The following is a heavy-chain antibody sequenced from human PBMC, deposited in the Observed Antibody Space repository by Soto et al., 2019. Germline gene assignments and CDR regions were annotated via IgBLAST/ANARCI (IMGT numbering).Heavy chain of an antibody. CDR1: DVSISSGGYY. CDR2: IYYSGRT. D-gene: IGHD2-21*01. CDR3: ASVIGGESEYYFDF. Sequence: LSLTFTVSDVSISSGGYYWSWIRQHPGKGLEWIGNIYYSGRTYYNPSLKSRVILSVDTSKNHFSLTLRSVTAADSAMYYCASVIGGESEYYFDFWGQGALVTVSS. V-gene: IGHV4-31*03. J-gene: IGHJ4*02.